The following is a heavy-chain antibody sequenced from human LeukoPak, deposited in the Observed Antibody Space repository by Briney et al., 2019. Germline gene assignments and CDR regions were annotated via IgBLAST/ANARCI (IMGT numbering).Heavy chain of an antibody. V-gene: IGHV4-4*07. D-gene: IGHD3-22*01. CDR2: IYTSGST. Sequence: SETLSLTCTVWGGSISSYYWSWIRQPAGKGLEGIGRIYTSGSTNYNPSLKSRVTMSVDTSKNQFSLKLSSVTAADTAVYYCAREGYYDSRRTFDYWGQGTLVTVSS. CDR1: GGSISSYY. CDR3: AREGYYDSRRTFDY. J-gene: IGHJ4*02.